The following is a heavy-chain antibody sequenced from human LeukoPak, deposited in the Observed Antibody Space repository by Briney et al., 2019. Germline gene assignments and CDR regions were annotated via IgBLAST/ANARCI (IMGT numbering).Heavy chain of an antibody. J-gene: IGHJ5*02. CDR2: ISGSGGST. V-gene: IGHV3-23*01. CDR1: GFTFSSYA. Sequence: QPGGSLRLSCAASGFTFSSYAMSWVRQAPGKGLEWDSAISGSGGSTYYADSVKGRFTISRDNSKNTLYLQMNSLRAEDTAVYYCAKAGFGVTTLGWFDPWGQGTLVTVSS. CDR3: AKAGFGVTTLGWFDP. D-gene: IGHD4-17*01.